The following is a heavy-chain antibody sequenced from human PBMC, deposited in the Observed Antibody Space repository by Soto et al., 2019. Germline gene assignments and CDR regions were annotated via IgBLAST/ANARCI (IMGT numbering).Heavy chain of an antibody. CDR1: GFTFSSYA. J-gene: IGHJ4*02. CDR3: AKGVSSYSSGWYLGLWVQDACDY. D-gene: IGHD6-19*01. V-gene: IGHV3-23*01. Sequence: EVQLLESGGGWVQPGGSLRLSCAASGFTFSSYAMSWVRQAPGKGLEWVSIISGSGGTTYYADSVKGRFTISRDNSRNTLYVQMNSLRAEDTAVYYCAKGVSSYSSGWYLGLWVQDACDYWGQGTLVTVSS. CDR2: ISGSGGTT.